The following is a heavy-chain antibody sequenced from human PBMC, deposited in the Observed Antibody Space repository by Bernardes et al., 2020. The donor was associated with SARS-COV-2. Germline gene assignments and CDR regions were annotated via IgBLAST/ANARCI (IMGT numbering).Heavy chain of an antibody. Sequence: SETLSLTCAVSGGSISSSNYYWGWIRQPPGKGLEWIGSRYASGSAYYNPALQSLVTESVDTPKNQFSLMLSFATAADAAVYYCAGSSCGIDCYLGWLRPWDLGMDVWGQGTTDTVPS. CDR1: GGSISSSNYY. D-gene: IGHD2-21*01. CDR2: RYASGSA. CDR3: AGSSCGIDCYLGWLRPWDLGMDV. V-gene: IGHV4-39*01. J-gene: IGHJ6*02.